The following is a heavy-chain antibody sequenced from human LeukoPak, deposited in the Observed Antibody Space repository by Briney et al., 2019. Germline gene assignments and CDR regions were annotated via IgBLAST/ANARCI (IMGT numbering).Heavy chain of an antibody. CDR1: GGPISCYY. V-gene: IGHV4-59*01. J-gene: IGHJ4*02. CDR3: ARGGYSYGEEFSFDH. CDR2: IYYSGST. D-gene: IGHD5-18*01. Sequence: SETLSLTCTVYGGPISCYYWSWIRQPPGKGLEWIGYIYYSGSTNYNPSLKSRVTISGDTSKNQFSLKLSSVTAADTAVYYCARGGYSYGEEFSFDHWGQGTLVTVSS.